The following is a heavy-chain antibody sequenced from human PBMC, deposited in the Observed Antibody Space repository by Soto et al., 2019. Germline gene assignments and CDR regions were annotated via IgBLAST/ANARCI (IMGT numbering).Heavy chain of an antibody. V-gene: IGHV1-18*01. D-gene: IGHD1-26*01. CDR2: ISAYNGNT. CDR1: GYTFTSYG. J-gene: IGHJ3*02. Sequence: ASVKVSCKASGYTFTSYGISWVRQAPGQGLEWMGWISAYNGNTNYAQKLQGRVTMTTDTSTSTAYMELRSLRSDDTAVYYCARNVGGRGYAANNDAFDIWGQGTMVTVSS. CDR3: ARNVGGRGYAANNDAFDI.